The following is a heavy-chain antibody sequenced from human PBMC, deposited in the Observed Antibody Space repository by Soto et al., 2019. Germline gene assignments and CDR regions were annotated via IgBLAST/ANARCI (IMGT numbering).Heavy chain of an antibody. CDR2: VNPTGST. D-gene: IGHD6-19*01. V-gene: IGHV4-34*01. CDR1: GGSFSGYY. J-gene: IGHJ3*02. CDR3: ARSREQWLVDAFDI. Sequence: SETLSLTCAVYGGSFSGYYWGWIRQSPGKGLEWIGEVNPTGSTKYNPSLKSRVTISVDTSKNQFSLNLNSVTAADTALYYCARSREQWLVDAFDIWGQGTMVTVSS.